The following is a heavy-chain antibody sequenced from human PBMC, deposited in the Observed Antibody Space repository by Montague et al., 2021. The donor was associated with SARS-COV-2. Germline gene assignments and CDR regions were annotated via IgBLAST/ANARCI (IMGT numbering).Heavy chain of an antibody. V-gene: IGHV4-39*02. CDR1: GGSITNNIDY. D-gene: IGHD3-10*01. J-gene: IGHJ4*02. Sequence: SETLSLTCTVSGGSITNNIDYWAWIRQPPGKGLEWIGSIYYTGNTYYNPSLKSRVTISVVTSKNHFTLKLSSVTAAETAVYYCVRGPLTRGGFDKWGQGALVTVSS. CDR2: IYYTGNT. CDR3: VRGPLTRGGFDK.